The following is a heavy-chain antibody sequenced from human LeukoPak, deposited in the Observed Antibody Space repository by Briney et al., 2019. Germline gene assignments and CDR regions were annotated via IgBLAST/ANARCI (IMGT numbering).Heavy chain of an antibody. V-gene: IGHV4-34*01. CDR3: ARPGRSLAGFDY. CDR1: GGSFSGYY. J-gene: IGHJ4*02. CDR2: INHSGST. Sequence: SETLSLTCAVYGGSFSGYYWSWIRQPPGKGLEWIGEINHSGSTNYNPSLKSRVTISVDTSKNQFSLKLISVTAADTAVYYCARPGRSLAGFDYWGQGTLVTVSS.